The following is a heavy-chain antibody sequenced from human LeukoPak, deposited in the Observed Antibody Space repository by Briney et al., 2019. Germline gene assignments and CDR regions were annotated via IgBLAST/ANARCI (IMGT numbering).Heavy chain of an antibody. CDR3: ARDQVGGSSGYYPWYFDY. CDR1: GYTLTGYY. Sequence: ASVKVSCKASGYTLTGYYMHWVRQAPGQGLEWMGIINPSGGSTSYAQKFQGRVTMTRDTSTSTVYMELSSLRSEDTAVYYCARDQVGGSSGYYPWYFDYWGQGTLVTVSS. J-gene: IGHJ4*02. D-gene: IGHD3-22*01. CDR2: INPSGGST. V-gene: IGHV1-46*03.